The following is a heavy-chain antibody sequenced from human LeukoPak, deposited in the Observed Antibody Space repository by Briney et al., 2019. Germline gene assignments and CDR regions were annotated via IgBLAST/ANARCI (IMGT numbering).Heavy chain of an antibody. D-gene: IGHD5-12*01. CDR1: GFTFNNFA. Sequence: PGGTLRLSCAASGFTFNNFAMSWVRQAPGKGLEWVSLIYSGGSTYYADSVKGRFTISRDNSKNTLYLQMNSLRAEDTAVYYCAGGPSGYHNTGGQGTLVTVSS. CDR3: AGGPSGYHNT. J-gene: IGHJ4*02. V-gene: IGHV3-66*01. CDR2: IYSGGST.